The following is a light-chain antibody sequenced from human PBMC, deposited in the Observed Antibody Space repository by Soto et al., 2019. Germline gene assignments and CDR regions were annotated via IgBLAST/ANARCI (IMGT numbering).Light chain of an antibody. CDR2: GAS. CDR1: QSVSSSY. V-gene: IGKV3-20*01. CDR3: QQYGSSPIT. J-gene: IGKJ5*01. Sequence: EIVLTQSPGTLSLSPGERSTLSCRAIQSVSSSYLAWYQQKPGQTPRLLIYGASSRATGNPDRFSGSGSGTDFTLTISRLEPEDFAVYYCQQYGSSPITFGQGTRLEI.